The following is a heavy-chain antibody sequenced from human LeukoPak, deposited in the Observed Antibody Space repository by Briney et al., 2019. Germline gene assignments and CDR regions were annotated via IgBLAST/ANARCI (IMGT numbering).Heavy chain of an antibody. Sequence: SETLSLTCTVSGGSISSSSYYWGWIRQPPGKGLEWIGSIYYSGSTYYNPSLKSRVTISVDTSKNQFSLKLSSVTAADTAVYYCARLRIAARGDAFDIWGQGTMVTVS. V-gene: IGHV4-39*01. CDR2: IYYSGST. CDR1: GGSISSSSYY. D-gene: IGHD6-6*01. CDR3: ARLRIAARGDAFDI. J-gene: IGHJ3*02.